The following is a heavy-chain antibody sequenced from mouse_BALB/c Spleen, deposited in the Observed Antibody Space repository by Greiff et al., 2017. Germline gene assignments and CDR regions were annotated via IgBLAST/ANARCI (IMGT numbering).Heavy chain of an antibody. CDR3: TRKQDGYSWYFDV. D-gene: IGHD2-3*01. V-gene: IGHV1-5*01. J-gene: IGHJ1*01. CDR1: GYTFTSYW. CDR2: IYPGNSDT. Sequence: DVQLQESGTVLARPGASVKMSCKASGYTFTSYWMHWVKQRPGQGLEWIGAIYPGNSDTSYNQKFKGKAKLTAVTSTSTAYMELSSLTNEDSAVYYCTRKQDGYSWYFDVWGAGTTVTVSS.